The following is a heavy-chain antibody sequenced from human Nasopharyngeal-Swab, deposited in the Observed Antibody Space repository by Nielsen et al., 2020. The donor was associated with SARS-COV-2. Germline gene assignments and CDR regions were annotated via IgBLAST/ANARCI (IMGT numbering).Heavy chain of an antibody. Sequence: ESLKISCAVYGGSFSGYYWSWIRQSPGKGLEWIGEINHSGSTNYNPSLKSRVTISVDTSKNQFSLKLSSVTAADTAVYYCARNHYYGSGSYYPLYYYYYGVDVWGQGTTVTVSS. V-gene: IGHV4-34*01. CDR2: INHSGST. CDR3: ARNHYYGSGSYYPLYYYYYGVDV. J-gene: IGHJ6*02. D-gene: IGHD3-10*01. CDR1: GGSFSGYY.